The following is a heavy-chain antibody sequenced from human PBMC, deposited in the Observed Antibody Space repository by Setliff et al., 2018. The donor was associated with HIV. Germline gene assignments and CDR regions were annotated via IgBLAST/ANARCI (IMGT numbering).Heavy chain of an antibody. D-gene: IGHD2-15*01. J-gene: IGHJ2*01. Sequence: PSETLSLTCAVSGGSISSSNWWTWVRQPPGKGLEWIGESYHSGSTNYNPSPKSRVTISLDKSKNQFSLKLTSVTAADTAIYFCARSCQSGRSDWYFDLWGRGTLVTVSS. V-gene: IGHV4-4*02. CDR1: GGSISSSNW. CDR2: SYHSGST. CDR3: ARSCQSGRSDWYFDL.